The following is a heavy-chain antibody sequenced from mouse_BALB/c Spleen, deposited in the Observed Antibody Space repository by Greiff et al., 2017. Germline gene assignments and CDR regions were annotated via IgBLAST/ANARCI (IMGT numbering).Heavy chain of an antibody. Sequence: DVKLVESGPGLVKPSQSLSLTCTVTGYSITSDYAWNWIRQFPGNKLEWMGYISYSGSTSYNPSLKSRISITRDTSKNQFFLQLNSVTTEDTATYYCARSTGGNSWFAYWGQGTLVTVSA. CDR3: ARSTGGNSWFAY. CDR2: ISYSGST. J-gene: IGHJ3*01. CDR1: GYSITSDYA. V-gene: IGHV3-2*02. D-gene: IGHD2-1*01.